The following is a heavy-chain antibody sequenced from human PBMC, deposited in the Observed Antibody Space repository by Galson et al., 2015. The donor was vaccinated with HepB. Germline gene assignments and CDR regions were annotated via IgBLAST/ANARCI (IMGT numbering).Heavy chain of an antibody. V-gene: IGHV3-48*01. Sequence: SLRLSCAASGFTFSSYSMNWVRQAPGRGLEWVSYISSSGSSKTYADSVGGRFTISRDNVKNLLYLQMNSLRAEDTALYYCTRRGGRRDEDNWGQGTLVTVSS. CDR1: GFTFSSYS. CDR2: ISSSGSSK. D-gene: IGHD5-24*01. CDR3: TRRGGRRDEDN. J-gene: IGHJ4*02.